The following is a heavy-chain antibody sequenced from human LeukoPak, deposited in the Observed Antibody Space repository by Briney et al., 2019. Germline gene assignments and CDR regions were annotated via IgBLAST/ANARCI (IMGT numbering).Heavy chain of an antibody. V-gene: IGHV4-31*03. D-gene: IGHD5-18*01. Sequence: SETLSLTCTVSGGSISSGGYYWSWIRQHPGKGLEWIGYIYYSGSTYYNPSLKSRVTISVDTSKNQFSLKLSSVTAADTAVYYCATVTTAMVPTDAFDIWGQGTMVTVSS. CDR2: IYYSGST. CDR3: ATVTTAMVPTDAFDI. CDR1: GGSISSGGYY. J-gene: IGHJ3*02.